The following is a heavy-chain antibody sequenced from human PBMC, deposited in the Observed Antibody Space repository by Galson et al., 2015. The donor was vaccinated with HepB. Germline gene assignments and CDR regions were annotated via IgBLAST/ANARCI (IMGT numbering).Heavy chain of an antibody. CDR1: GFTFSSYG. D-gene: IGHD5-12*01. V-gene: IGHV3-30*18. CDR2: ISYDGSNK. J-gene: IGHJ4*02. CDR3: AKDLISPDIRAFDY. Sequence: SLRLSCAASGFTFSSYGMHWVRQAPGKGLEWVAVISYDGSNKYYADSVKGRFTISRDNSKNTLYLQMNSLRAEDTAVYYCAKDLISPDIRAFDYWGQGTLVTVPS.